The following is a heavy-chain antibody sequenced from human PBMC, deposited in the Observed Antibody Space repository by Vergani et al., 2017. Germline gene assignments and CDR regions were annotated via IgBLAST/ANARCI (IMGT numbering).Heavy chain of an antibody. CDR2: IYHSGST. V-gene: IGHV4-38-2*01. D-gene: IGHD2-2*01. Sequence: QVQLQESGPGLVKPSETLSLTCAVSGYSISSGYYWGWIRQPPGKGLEWFGSIYHSGSTYYNPSPKSRVTISVDTSKNQFSRKLSSVTAADPAVYYCARQTVVPAAMSKTRIRYFDYWGQGTLVTVSS. J-gene: IGHJ4*02. CDR1: GYSISSGYY. CDR3: ARQTVVPAAMSKTRIRYFDY.